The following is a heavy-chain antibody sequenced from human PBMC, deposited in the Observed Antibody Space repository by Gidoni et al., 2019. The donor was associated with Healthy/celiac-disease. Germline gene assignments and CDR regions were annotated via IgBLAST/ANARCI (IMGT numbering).Heavy chain of an antibody. D-gene: IGHD3-22*01. CDR2: ISGSGGSP. Sequence: EVQLLESGGGLVQPGGSLRLSCAASGCTFSSYAMSWFRQAPGKGLGWFSAISGSGGSPYYADSVKGRFTISRDNSKNTLYLQMNSLRAEDTAVYYCAMIVVVRSVDYWGQGTLVTVSS. V-gene: IGHV3-23*01. CDR1: GCTFSSYA. CDR3: AMIVVVRSVDY. J-gene: IGHJ4*02.